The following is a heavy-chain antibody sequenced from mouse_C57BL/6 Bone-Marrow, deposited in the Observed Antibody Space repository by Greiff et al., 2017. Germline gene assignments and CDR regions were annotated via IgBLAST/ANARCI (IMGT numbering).Heavy chain of an antibody. CDR2: IDPEDGET. D-gene: IGHD3-2*02. Sequence: VHVKQSGAELVKPGASVKLSCTASGFNIKDYYMHWVKQRTEQGLEWIGRIDPEDGETKYAPKFQGKATITADTSSNTAYLQLSSLTSEDTAVYYCARSRQLRLLTMDYWGQGTSVTVSS. J-gene: IGHJ4*01. V-gene: IGHV14-2*01. CDR1: GFNIKDYY. CDR3: ARSRQLRLLTMDY.